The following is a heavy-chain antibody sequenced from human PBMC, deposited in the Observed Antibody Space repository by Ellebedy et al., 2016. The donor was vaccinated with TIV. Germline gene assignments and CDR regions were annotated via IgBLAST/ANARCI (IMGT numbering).Heavy chain of an antibody. D-gene: IGHD3-3*01. V-gene: IGHV3-74*01. Sequence: PGGSLRLSCAASGFSFSPQWMSWVRQAPGKGLVWVSGITGDGSGTNYADSVMGRFIISRDNAKNTLYLQMNSLGADDTAVYYCTREHWSSLPSWGQGTLVTVSS. CDR2: ITGDGSGT. CDR3: TREHWSSLPS. J-gene: IGHJ5*02. CDR1: GFSFSPQW.